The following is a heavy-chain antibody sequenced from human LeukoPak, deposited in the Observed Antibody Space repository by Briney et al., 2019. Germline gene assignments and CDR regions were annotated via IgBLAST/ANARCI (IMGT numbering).Heavy chain of an antibody. CDR2: ITSAGRAI. CDR1: GFTFSDFY. Sequence: GGSLRLSCAASGFTFSDFYMSWIRQAPGKGLEWVSYITSAGRAIYYTDSVQGRFTISRDNARNSLYLQMNGLRAEDTAVYYCASDIVATSGDFWGQGTLVTVSS. CDR3: ASDIVATSGDF. D-gene: IGHD5-12*01. J-gene: IGHJ4*02. V-gene: IGHV3-11*01.